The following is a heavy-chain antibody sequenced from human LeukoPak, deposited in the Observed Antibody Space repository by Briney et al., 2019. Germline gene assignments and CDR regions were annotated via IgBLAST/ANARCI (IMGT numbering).Heavy chain of an antibody. J-gene: IGHJ5*02. CDR2: ISGSGGST. D-gene: IGHD6-13*01. CDR3: AKVQGGSSWSNVGDWFDP. Sequence: GGSLRLSCAASGFAFSSYAMSWVRQAPGKGLEWVSAISGSGGSTYYADSVKGRFTISRDNSKNTLYLQMNSLRAEDTAVYYCAKVQGGSSWSNVGDWFDPWGQGTLVTVSS. CDR1: GFAFSSYA. V-gene: IGHV3-23*01.